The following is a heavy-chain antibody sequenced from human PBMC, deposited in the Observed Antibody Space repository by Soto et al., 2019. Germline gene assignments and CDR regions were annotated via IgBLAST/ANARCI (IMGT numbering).Heavy chain of an antibody. D-gene: IGHD1-26*01. CDR2: IYYSGST. V-gene: IGHV4-39*01. CDR1: GGSISSSSYY. Sequence: PSETLSLTCTVSGGSISSSSYYWGWIRQPPGKGLEWIGSIYYSGSTYYNPSLKSRVTISVDTSKNQFSLKLSSVTADDTAVYYCASRPFFGVGGTYAAAFDIWGQGTMVTVSS. J-gene: IGHJ3*02. CDR3: ASRPFFGVGGTYAAAFDI.